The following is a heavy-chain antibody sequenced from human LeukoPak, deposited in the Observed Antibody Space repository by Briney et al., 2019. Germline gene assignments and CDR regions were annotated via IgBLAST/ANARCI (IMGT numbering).Heavy chain of an antibody. J-gene: IGHJ3*02. V-gene: IGHV4-61*02. Sequence: SETLSLTCTVSGGSISSGSYYWSWIRQPPGKGLEWIGRIYTSGSTNYNPSLKSRVTISVDTSKNQFSLKLSSVTAADTAVYYCARVRYSYDAFDIWGQGTMVTVSS. CDR1: GGSISSGSYY. CDR3: ARVRYSYDAFDI. CDR2: IYTSGST. D-gene: IGHD5-18*01.